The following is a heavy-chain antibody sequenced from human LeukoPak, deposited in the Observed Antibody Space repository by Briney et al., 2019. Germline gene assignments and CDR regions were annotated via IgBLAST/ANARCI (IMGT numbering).Heavy chain of an antibody. CDR1: GFTFSSYS. V-gene: IGHV3-21*01. CDR2: ISSSSSYI. Sequence: GGSLRLSCAASGFTFSSYSMNWFRQAPGKGLEWVSSISSSSSYIYYADSVKGRFTISRDNAKNSLYLQMNSLRAEDTAVYYCARPVVPAAARRAFDIWGQGTMVTVSS. J-gene: IGHJ3*02. D-gene: IGHD2-2*01. CDR3: ARPVVPAAARRAFDI.